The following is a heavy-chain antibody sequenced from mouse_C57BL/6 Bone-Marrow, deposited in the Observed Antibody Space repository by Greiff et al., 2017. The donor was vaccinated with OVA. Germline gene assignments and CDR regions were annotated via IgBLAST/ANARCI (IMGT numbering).Heavy chain of an antibody. CDR1: GYSITSDY. Sequence: EVKLVESGPGLAKPSQTLSLTCSVTGYSITSDYWNWIRKFPGNKLEYMGYISYSGSTYYNPSLKSRISITRDTSKNQYYLQLNSVTTEDTATYYCASSVVAYPYAMDYWGQGTSVTVSS. V-gene: IGHV3-8*01. J-gene: IGHJ4*01. D-gene: IGHD1-1*01. CDR3: ASSVVAYPYAMDY. CDR2: ISYSGST.